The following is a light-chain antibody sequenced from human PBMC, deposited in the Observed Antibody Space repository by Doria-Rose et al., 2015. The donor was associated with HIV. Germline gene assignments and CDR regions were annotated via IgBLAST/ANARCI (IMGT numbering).Light chain of an antibody. V-gene: IGKV3-20*01. CDR2: DGS. Sequence: TQSPGTLSLSPGERATLSCRASQSFSSTYLAWYQQKPGQAPSLLIYDGSTRATDISDRFSASGSGTDFTLTINRLEPEDFALYYCHQYGTSWTFGQGTKVEI. CDR3: HQYGTSWT. CDR1: QSFSSTY. J-gene: IGKJ1*01.